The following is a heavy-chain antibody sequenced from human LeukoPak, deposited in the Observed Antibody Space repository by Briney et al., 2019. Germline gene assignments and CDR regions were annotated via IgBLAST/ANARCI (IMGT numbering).Heavy chain of an antibody. J-gene: IGHJ4*02. CDR3: RTDRYGDYGDYIDY. CDR2: FDPENDER. D-gene: IGHD4-17*01. V-gene: IGHV1-24*01. Sequence: GASVKVSCKVSGYTLTEISMHWVRQAPGKGLEWMGGFDPENDERIDAQKFQGRVTMTRDTSISTAYMELSRLRSDDTAVYYCRTDRYGDYGDYIDYWGQGTLVTVSS. CDR1: GYTLTEIS.